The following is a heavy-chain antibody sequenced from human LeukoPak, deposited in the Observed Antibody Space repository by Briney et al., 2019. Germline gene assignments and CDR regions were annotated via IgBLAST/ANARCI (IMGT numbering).Heavy chain of an antibody. CDR2: INSDGSNT. CDR3: EVGAAVTLK. CDR1: GFTFSSYW. J-gene: IGHJ4*02. V-gene: IGHV3-74*01. D-gene: IGHD6-13*01. Sequence: GGSLRLSCAASGFTFSSYWMHWVRQAPGKGLVGVSRINSDGSNTNYADSVKGRFTISRDNAKNTLYLQMNSLRAEDTAVYYCEVGAAVTLKWGQGTLVTVSS.